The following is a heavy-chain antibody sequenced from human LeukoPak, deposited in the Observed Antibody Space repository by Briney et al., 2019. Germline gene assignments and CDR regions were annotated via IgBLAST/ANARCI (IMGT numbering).Heavy chain of an antibody. Sequence: PSETLSLTCAVSGGSISSSNWWSWVRQPPGKGLEWIGEIYHSGSTNYNPSLKSRVTISVDTSKNQFSLKLSSVTAADTAVYYCARLHYYGSGTYDAFDIWGQGTMVTVSS. D-gene: IGHD3-10*01. CDR2: IYHSGST. J-gene: IGHJ3*02. V-gene: IGHV4-4*02. CDR1: GGSISSSNW. CDR3: ARLHYYGSGTYDAFDI.